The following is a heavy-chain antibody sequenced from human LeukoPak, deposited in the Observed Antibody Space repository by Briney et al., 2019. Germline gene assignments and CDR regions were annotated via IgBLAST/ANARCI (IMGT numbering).Heavy chain of an antibody. D-gene: IGHD5-18*01. J-gene: IGHJ4*02. V-gene: IGHV6-1*01. CDR1: GHTLSNNSAA. CDR3: ARTNTAIITYDY. CDR2: TYYRSKRYN. Sequence: SQTLSLTCALSGHTLSNNSAAWNWIRQSPSRGLEWLERTYYRSKRYNDYAVYVKSRITINPDTSKNQFSLQLNSVTPDDTAVYYCARTNTAIITYDYWGQGTLVTVSS.